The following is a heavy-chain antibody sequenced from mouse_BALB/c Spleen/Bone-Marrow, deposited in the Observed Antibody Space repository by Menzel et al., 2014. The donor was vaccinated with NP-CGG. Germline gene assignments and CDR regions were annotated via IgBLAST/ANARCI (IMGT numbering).Heavy chain of an antibody. CDR3: ARGGISVDY. V-gene: IGHV1-80*01. Sequence: VQLQESGAELVRPGSSVKISCESSGYVFSTYWINWVKQRPGQGLEWIGQIYPGDGDTDYNGKFKYKATLTADKSSNTAYMQLSSLTSEDSAVYFCARGGISVDYWGQGTTLTVSS. J-gene: IGHJ2*01. CDR2: IYPGDGDT. CDR1: GYVFSTYW.